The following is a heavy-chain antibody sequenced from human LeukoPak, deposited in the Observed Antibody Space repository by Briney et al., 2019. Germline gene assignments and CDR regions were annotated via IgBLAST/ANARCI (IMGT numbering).Heavy chain of an antibody. V-gene: IGHV1-46*01. D-gene: IGHD6-13*01. Sequence: ASVKVSCKASGYTFTSYYMYWVRQAPGQGLEWMGIINPSGGSTSYAQKFQGRVTMTRDTSTSTAYMELRSLRSDDTAVYYCARETAASFDPWGQGTLVTVSS. CDR1: GYTFTSYY. CDR3: ARETAASFDP. J-gene: IGHJ5*02. CDR2: INPSGGST.